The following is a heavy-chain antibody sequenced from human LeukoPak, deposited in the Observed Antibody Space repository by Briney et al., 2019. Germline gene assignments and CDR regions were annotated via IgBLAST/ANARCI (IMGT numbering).Heavy chain of an antibody. V-gene: IGHV4-4*02. CDR1: GDSINNNKW. J-gene: IGHJ3*02. Sequence: SETLSLTCAVSGDSINNNKWWSWVRQPPGKGLEWIGEIYHSGSTNYNPSLKSRVTILVDKSKNQFSLKLNSVTPEDTAVYYCARGHSSSWSLGAFDIWGQGTMVTVSS. D-gene: IGHD6-13*01. CDR3: ARGHSSSWSLGAFDI. CDR2: IYHSGST.